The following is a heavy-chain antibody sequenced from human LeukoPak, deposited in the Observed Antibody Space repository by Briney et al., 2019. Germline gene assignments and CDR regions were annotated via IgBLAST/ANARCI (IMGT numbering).Heavy chain of an antibody. CDR3: ARTNCTNGVCHQGWFDP. CDR1: GGTFSSYA. Sequence: SVKVSCKASGGTFSSYAISWVRQAPGQGLEWMGGIIPIFGTANYAQKFQGRVTITTDESTSTAYMELSSLRSEDTAVYYCARTNCTNGVCHQGWFDPWGQGTLVTVSS. V-gene: IGHV1-69*05. D-gene: IGHD2-8*01. CDR2: IIPIFGTA. J-gene: IGHJ5*02.